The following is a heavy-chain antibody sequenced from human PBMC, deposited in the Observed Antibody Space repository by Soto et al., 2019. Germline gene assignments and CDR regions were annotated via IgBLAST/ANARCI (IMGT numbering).Heavy chain of an antibody. CDR1: GFTVSSNY. CDR2: IYSGGST. Sequence: GGSLRLSCAASGFTVSSNYMSWVRQAPGKGLEWVSVIYSGGSTYYADSVKGRFTISRDNSKNTLYLQMNSLRAEDTAVYYCARAVDGPGWFDPWGQGTLVTVSS. CDR3: ARAVDGPGWFDP. V-gene: IGHV3-53*01. D-gene: IGHD6-19*01. J-gene: IGHJ5*02.